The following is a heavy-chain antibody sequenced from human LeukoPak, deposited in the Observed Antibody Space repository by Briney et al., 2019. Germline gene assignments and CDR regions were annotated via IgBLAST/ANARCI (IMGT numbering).Heavy chain of an antibody. D-gene: IGHD3-9*01. CDR2: ISGDVTTT. V-gene: IGHV3-74*01. Sequence: GESLRLSCAPSGFTFSSYWMQWVRQVPGKWLGWVSRISGDVTTTNYAESVKGRFTITRDNAKNTLYLEMNSLRAEDTAVYYCARVPGAGYYKFDYWGQGTLVTVSS. J-gene: IGHJ4*02. CDR1: GFTFSSYW. CDR3: ARVPGAGYYKFDY.